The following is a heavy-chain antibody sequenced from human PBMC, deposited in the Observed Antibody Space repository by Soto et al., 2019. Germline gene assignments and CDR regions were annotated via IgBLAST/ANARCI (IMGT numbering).Heavy chain of an antibody. V-gene: IGHV3-72*01. CDR3: TRGYSGFGVYAFDV. Sequence: GGSLRLSCVASGFTFSDHYIDWVRQAPGRGLEWVGRSSNKADSYSTEYAAAVKGRFTISRDESKNLLYLQMTGLKTEDTALYSCTRGYSGFGVYAFDVWGQGTMVTVSS. D-gene: IGHD5-18*01. CDR2: SSNKADSYST. CDR1: GFTFSDHY. J-gene: IGHJ3*01.